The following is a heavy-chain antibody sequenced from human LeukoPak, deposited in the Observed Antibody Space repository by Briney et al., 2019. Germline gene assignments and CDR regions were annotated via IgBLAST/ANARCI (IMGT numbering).Heavy chain of an antibody. J-gene: IGHJ6*03. Sequence: PGGSLRLSCAASGFTFSSYEMNWVRQAPGKGLEWVSYISSSGSTIYYADSVKGRFTISRDNSKNTLYLQMNSLRAEDTAVYYCAKGRAAAGYYYYYYMDVWGKGTTVTISS. CDR3: AKGRAAAGYYYYYYMDV. CDR2: ISSSGSTI. D-gene: IGHD6-13*01. V-gene: IGHV3-48*03. CDR1: GFTFSSYE.